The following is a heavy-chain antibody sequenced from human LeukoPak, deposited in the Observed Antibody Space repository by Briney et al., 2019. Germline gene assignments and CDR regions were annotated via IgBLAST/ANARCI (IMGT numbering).Heavy chain of an antibody. V-gene: IGHV1-18*01. D-gene: IGHD5-24*01. CDR3: ARVDGYHSFDY. Sequence: GASVNVSCMGSGYIFTSHRSAWVRQAPGQGLDWVGLISVYNDNTNYAQKLQGRVSMTTDRSTSTAYMELRSLRSDDTAVYYCARVDGYHSFDYWGQRALVTVSS. J-gene: IGHJ4*02. CDR2: ISVYNDNT. CDR1: GYIFTSHR.